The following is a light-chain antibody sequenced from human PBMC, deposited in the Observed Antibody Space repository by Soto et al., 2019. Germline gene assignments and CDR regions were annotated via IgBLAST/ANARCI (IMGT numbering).Light chain of an antibody. CDR3: QQSYSTPIT. V-gene: IGKV3-15*01. CDR2: GAS. J-gene: IGKJ5*01. Sequence: EIVLTQSPGTVSLSPGERATLSCRASQSVSSNLAWYQQKPGQAPRLLIYGASTRATGIPARFSGSGSGTDFTLTISSLQPEDFATYYCQQSYSTPITFGQGTRLEIK. CDR1: QSVSSN.